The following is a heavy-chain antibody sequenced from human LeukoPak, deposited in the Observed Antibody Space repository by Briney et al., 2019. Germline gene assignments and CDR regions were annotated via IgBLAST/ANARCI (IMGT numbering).Heavy chain of an antibody. CDR2: ISGSAGST. CDR3: ARYCSGASCYLGLDY. J-gene: IGHJ4*02. V-gene: IGHV3-23*01. D-gene: IGHD2-2*01. CDR1: GFTFSSYW. Sequence: GGSLRLSCAASGFTFSSYWTHWVRQAPGKGLVWVSTISGSAGSTYYADFVKGLFTISRDNSRNTLYLQMNSLRADDTAVYYCARYCSGASCYLGLDYWGQGTLVTVSS.